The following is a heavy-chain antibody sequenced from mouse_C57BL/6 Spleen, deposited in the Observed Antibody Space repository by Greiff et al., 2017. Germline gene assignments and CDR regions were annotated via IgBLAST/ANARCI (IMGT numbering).Heavy chain of an antibody. J-gene: IGHJ3*01. D-gene: IGHD1-1*01. Sequence: QVQLQQSGAELAKPGASVKLSCKASGYTFTSYWMHWVKQRPGQGLEWIGYINPSSGYTKYNQKFKDKATLTADKSSSTAYMQLSSRTYEDSAVYYWARTSDGSSYKVWFAYWGQGTLVTVSA. V-gene: IGHV1-7*01. CDR2: INPSSGYT. CDR1: GYTFTSYW. CDR3: ARTSDGSSYKVWFAY.